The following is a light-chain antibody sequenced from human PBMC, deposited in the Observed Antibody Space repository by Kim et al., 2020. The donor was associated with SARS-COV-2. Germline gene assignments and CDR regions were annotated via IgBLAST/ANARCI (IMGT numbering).Light chain of an antibody. CDR2: QDV. V-gene: IGLV3-1*01. J-gene: IGLJ3*02. Sequence: SYELTQPPSVSVSPGQTASISCSGDKLGQKYACWYQQKPGQSPVLVIYQDVKRPSGIPERFSGSNSGNTATLTISGTQAVDEGDYYCQAWDSSTAVFGGG. CDR1: KLGQKY. CDR3: QAWDSSTAV.